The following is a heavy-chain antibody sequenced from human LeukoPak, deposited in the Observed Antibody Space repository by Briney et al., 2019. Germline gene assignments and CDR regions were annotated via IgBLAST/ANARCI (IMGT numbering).Heavy chain of an antibody. D-gene: IGHD3-22*01. CDR1: GYTFTGYY. CDR2: IHPNSGGT. J-gene: IGHJ4*02. Sequence: GASVKVSCTASGYTFTGYYMHWVRQAPGQGLEWMGWIHPNSGGTKYAQRFQGRVTVTRDTSISTVYMELSRLRSDDTAVYYCARWGKHYYDSSGYYYWGQGTLVSVSS. V-gene: IGHV1-2*02. CDR3: ARWGKHYYDSSGYYY.